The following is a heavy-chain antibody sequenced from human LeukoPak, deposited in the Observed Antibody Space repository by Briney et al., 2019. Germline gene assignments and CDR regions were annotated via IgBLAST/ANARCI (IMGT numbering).Heavy chain of an antibody. CDR3: ARAYSSSSDVYYYYMDV. J-gene: IGHJ6*03. CDR1: GGSISSYY. D-gene: IGHD6-6*01. Sequence: SETLSLTCTVSGGSISSYYWSWIRQPPGKGLEWIGYIYTSGSTNYNPSLKSRVTISVDTSKNQFSLKLSSVTAADTAVYYCARAYSSSSDVYYYYMDVWGKGTTVTVSS. CDR2: IYTSGST. V-gene: IGHV4-4*09.